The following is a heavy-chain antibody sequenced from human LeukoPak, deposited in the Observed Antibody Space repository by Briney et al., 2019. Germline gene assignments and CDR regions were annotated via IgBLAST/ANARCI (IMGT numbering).Heavy chain of an antibody. CDR1: GGSFSGYY. CDR2: INHSGST. CDR3: ARARYTGWLQLAYFDY. Sequence: PSEILSLTCAVYGGSFSGYYWSWIRQPPGKGLEWIGEINHSGSTNYNPSLKSRVTISVDTSKNQFSLKLSSVTAADTAVYYCARARYTGWLQLAYFDYWGQGTLVTVSS. V-gene: IGHV4-34*01. D-gene: IGHD5-12*01. J-gene: IGHJ4*02.